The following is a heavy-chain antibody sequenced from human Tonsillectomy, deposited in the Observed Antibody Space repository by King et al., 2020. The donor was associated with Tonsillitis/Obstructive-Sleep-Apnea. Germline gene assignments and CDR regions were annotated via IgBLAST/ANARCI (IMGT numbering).Heavy chain of an antibody. J-gene: IGHJ3*02. V-gene: IGHV3-30*04. CDR2: ISYDGGNK. D-gene: IGHD2-2*01. Sequence: QVQLVESGGGVVQPGRSLRLSCAASGFTFSIYPMHWVRQAPGKGLEWVAFISYDGGNKYYADSVKGRFTISRDNSKNTLYMQMNSLRTEDTAVYSCARVKYQLLYAFGSWGQGTMVTVSS. CDR3: ARVKYQLLYAFGS. CDR1: GFTFSIYP.